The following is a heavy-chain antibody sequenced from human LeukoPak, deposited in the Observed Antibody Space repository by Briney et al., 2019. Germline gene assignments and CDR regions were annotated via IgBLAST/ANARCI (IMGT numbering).Heavy chain of an antibody. CDR1: GYTFTAYY. D-gene: IGHD2-2*01. CDR3: AKARGLYCSSTSCYDCDV. V-gene: IGHV1-2*02. Sequence: ASVKVSCKASGYTFTAYYIHWVRQAPGQGLEWMGWINPNSGGTNYAQKFQGRVTLTRDTSITTAYMELNWLRSDDTAVYYCAKARGLYCSSTSCYDCDVWGKGTTVTVSS. CDR2: INPNSGGT. J-gene: IGHJ6*04.